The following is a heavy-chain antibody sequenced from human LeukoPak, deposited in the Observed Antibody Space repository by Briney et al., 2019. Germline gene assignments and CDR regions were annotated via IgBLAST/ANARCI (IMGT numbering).Heavy chain of an antibody. CDR3: AKEAGGIAVAGEARYFDY. D-gene: IGHD6-19*01. Sequence: GRSLRLSCAASGFTFSSYGMHWVRQAPGKGLEWVAVISYDGSNKYYADSVKGRFTISRDNSKNTLYLQMNSLRAEDTAVYYCAKEAGGIAVAGEARYFDYWGQGTLVTASS. V-gene: IGHV3-30*18. J-gene: IGHJ4*02. CDR2: ISYDGSNK. CDR1: GFTFSSYG.